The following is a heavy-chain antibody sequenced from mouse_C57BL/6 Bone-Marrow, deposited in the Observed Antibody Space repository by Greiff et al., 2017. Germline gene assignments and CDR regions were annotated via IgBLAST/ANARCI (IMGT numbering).Heavy chain of an antibody. CDR2: INPSSGYT. CDR3: ARYYSFITTVVAFYYFDY. Sequence: QVQLKQSGAELAKPGASVKLSCKASGYTFTSYWMHWVKQRPGQGLEWIGYINPSSGYTKYNQKFKDKATLTADKSSSTAYMQLSSLTYEDSAVYYCARYYSFITTVVAFYYFDYWGQGTTLTVSS. D-gene: IGHD1-1*01. CDR1: GYTFTSYW. J-gene: IGHJ2*01. V-gene: IGHV1-7*01.